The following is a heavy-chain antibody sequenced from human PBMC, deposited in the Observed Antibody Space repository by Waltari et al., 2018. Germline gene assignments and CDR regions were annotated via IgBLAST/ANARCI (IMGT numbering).Heavy chain of an antibody. V-gene: IGHV4-59*11. J-gene: IGHJ6*03. CDR3: AREVSSSSPSEGGRYYYYYYMDV. CDR2: IYYSGST. CDR1: GGSISSHY. Sequence: QVQLQESGPGLVKPSETLSLTCTVSGGSISSHYWSWIRQPPGKGLEWIGYIYYSGSTNYNPSLKSRVSISVDTSKNQFSLKLSSVTAADTAVYYCAREVSSSSPSEGGRYYYYYYMDVWGKGTTVTVSS. D-gene: IGHD6-6*01.